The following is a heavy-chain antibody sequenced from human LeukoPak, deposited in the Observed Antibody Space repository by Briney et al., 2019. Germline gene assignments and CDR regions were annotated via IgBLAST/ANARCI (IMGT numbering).Heavy chain of an antibody. CDR2: ISGSGGST. J-gene: IGHJ5*02. Sequence: HPGGSLRLSCAASGFTFSSYAMSWVRQAPGKGLEWVSAISGSGGSTYYADSVKGRFTISRDNSKNTLYLQMNSLRAEDTAVYYCAKVWAPYYDSSGYSSWFDPWGQGTLVTVSS. CDR3: AKVWAPYYDSSGYSSWFDP. D-gene: IGHD3-22*01. CDR1: GFTFSSYA. V-gene: IGHV3-23*01.